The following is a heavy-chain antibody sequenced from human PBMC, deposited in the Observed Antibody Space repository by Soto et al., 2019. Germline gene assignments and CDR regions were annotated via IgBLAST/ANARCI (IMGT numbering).Heavy chain of an antibody. CDR1: GYTFTSYA. J-gene: IGHJ6*03. V-gene: IGHV1-3*01. CDR3: AREPRGVEYYYDMDV. Sequence: ASVKVSCKASGYTFTSYAMHWVRQAPGQRLEWMGWINAGNGNTKYSQKFQGRVTITRDTSASTAYMELSSLRSEDTAVYYCAREPRGVEYYYDMDVGGKGTTVTVSS. CDR2: INAGNGNT.